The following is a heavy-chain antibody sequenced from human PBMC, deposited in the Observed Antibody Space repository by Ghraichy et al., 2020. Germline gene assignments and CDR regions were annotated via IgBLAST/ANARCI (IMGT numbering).Heavy chain of an antibody. D-gene: IGHD3-3*01. CDR1: VGSISSGGYY. CDR2: IYYSGST. V-gene: IGHV4-31*03. CDR3: ARRSGYIVGGMDV. Sequence: SQTLSLTCTVSVGSISSGGYYWSWIRQHPGKGLEWIGYIYYSGSTSYNPSLKSRVTISVDTSKNQFSLKLSSVTAADTAVYYCARRSGYIVGGMDVWGQGTTVTVSS. J-gene: IGHJ6*02.